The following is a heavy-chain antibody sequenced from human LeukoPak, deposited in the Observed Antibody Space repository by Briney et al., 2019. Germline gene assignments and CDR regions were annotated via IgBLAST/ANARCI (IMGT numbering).Heavy chain of an antibody. D-gene: IGHD6-19*01. V-gene: IGHV1-18*01. CDR1: GYTFTNFG. J-gene: IGHJ3*02. Sequence: ASVTVSCKASGYTFTNFGISWVRQAPGQGLEWMGWISVYKGDTNYAQILQDRVTITTDTSTSTAYMELRSLRSDDTAVYYCARAGGWARGDYKPDAFDIWGQGTMVTVSS. CDR3: ARAGGWARGDYKPDAFDI. CDR2: ISVYKGDT.